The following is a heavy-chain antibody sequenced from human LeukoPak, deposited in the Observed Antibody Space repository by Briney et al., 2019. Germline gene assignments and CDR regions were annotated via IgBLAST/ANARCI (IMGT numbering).Heavy chain of an antibody. Sequence: GGTLRLSCAASGFTFSSYGMSWVRQAPGKGLEWVSAISGSGGSTYYADSVKGRFTISRDNSKNTLYLQMNSLRAEDTAVYYCAKDTYDITMIVVVPFDYWGQGTLVTVSS. CDR1: GFTFSSYG. D-gene: IGHD3-22*01. CDR2: ISGSGGST. CDR3: AKDTYDITMIVVVPFDY. V-gene: IGHV3-23*01. J-gene: IGHJ4*02.